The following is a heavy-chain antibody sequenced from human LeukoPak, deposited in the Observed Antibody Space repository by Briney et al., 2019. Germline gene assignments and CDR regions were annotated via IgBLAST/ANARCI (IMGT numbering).Heavy chain of an antibody. J-gene: IGHJ4*02. V-gene: IGHV4-39*07. CDR3: ARARQWLVYFDY. Sequence: SETLSLTCTVSGASFSSSTYYWGWIRQPPGKGLEWIGSIYYSGSTYYNPSLKSRVTISVDTSKNQFSLKLSSVTAADTAVYYCARARQWLVYFDYWGQGTLVTVSS. CDR1: GASFSSSTYY. CDR2: IYYSGST. D-gene: IGHD6-19*01.